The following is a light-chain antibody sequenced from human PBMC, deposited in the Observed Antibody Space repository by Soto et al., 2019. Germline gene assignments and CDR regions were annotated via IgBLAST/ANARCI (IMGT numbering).Light chain of an antibody. J-gene: IGKJ1*01. CDR3: QQYYSYPHT. CDR2: AAS. Sequence: AIRMTQSPSSFSASTGDRVTITCRARQGISSYLAWYQQKPGKAPKLLIYAASTLQSGVPSRFSGSGSGTDFTLTISCLQSEDFATYYSQQYYSYPHTFGQGTNVEFK. V-gene: IGKV1-8*01. CDR1: QGISSY.